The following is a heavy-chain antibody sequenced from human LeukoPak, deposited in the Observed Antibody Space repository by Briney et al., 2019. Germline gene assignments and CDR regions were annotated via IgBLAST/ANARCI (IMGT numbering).Heavy chain of an antibody. D-gene: IGHD2-15*01. Sequence: GESLRLSCAASRFTFSSYAMSWVRQAPGKGLKWVSTINNSGSYTSYADSVKGRCGISRNNSKNTMYRQINSLRAEDTAVYYCYCSGSSCYSLRFDPWGQGTLVTVSS. V-gene: IGHV3-23*01. J-gene: IGHJ5*02. CDR3: YCSGSSCYSLRFDP. CDR1: RFTFSSYA. CDR2: INNSGSYT.